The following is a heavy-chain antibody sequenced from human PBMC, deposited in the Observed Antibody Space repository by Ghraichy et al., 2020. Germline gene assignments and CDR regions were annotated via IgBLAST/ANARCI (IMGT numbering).Heavy chain of an antibody. D-gene: IGHD5-24*01. CDR2: MSYRGGA. V-gene: IGHV4-59*01. J-gene: IGHJ5*02. CDR1: GVSIYSYY. CDR3: AGLMASTPFGWFDP. Sequence: SETLSLTCTVSGVSIYSYYWSWLRQPPGKGLEWIGYMSYRGGANYNPSLKSRVTISVDTSKSQFSLRLSSVTAADTAVYYCAGLMASTPFGWFDPWGQGTLVAVSS.